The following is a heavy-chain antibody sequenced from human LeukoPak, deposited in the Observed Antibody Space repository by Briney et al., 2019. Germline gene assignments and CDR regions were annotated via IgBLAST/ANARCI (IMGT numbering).Heavy chain of an antibody. D-gene: IGHD3-22*01. CDR2: IRHDGSNK. V-gene: IGHV3-30*02. CDR3: ARGGGYDSSDYYYVDYFDY. Sequence: GGSLRLTCAASGFTFSSYGMHWVRQAPGKGLEWVAFIRHDGSNKYYADSVKGRFTISRDNSKNKLYLRMNSLRAEDTAVYYCARGGGYDSSDYYYVDYFDYWGQGTLVTVSS. J-gene: IGHJ4*02. CDR1: GFTFSSYG.